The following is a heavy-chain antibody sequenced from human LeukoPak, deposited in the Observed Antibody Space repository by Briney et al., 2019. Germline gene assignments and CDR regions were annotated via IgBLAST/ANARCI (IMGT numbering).Heavy chain of an antibody. D-gene: IGHD1-20*01. CDR1: GGSISSYY. V-gene: IGHV4-59*01. CDR3: ARGNWNDKMPFDY. CDR2: IYYSGST. J-gene: IGHJ4*02. Sequence: SETLSLTCTVPGGSISSYYWSWIRQPPGKGLEWIGYIYYSGSTNYNPSLKSRVTISVDTSKNQFSLKLSSVTAADTAVYYCARGNWNDKMPFDYWGQGTLVTDSS.